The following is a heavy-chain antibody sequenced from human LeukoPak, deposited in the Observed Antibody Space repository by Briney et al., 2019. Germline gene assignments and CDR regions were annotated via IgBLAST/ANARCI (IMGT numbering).Heavy chain of an antibody. V-gene: IGHV1-3*01. CDR1: GYTFTSYA. CDR3: ARDLPDRLDYYGSSGYYHFDY. Sequence: ASVKVSCKASGYTFTSYAMHWVRQAPGQRLEWMGWINAGNGNTKYSQKFQGRVTITADESTSTAYMELSSLRSEDTAVYYCARDLPDRLDYYGSSGYYHFDYWGQGTLVTVSS. CDR2: INAGNGNT. J-gene: IGHJ4*02. D-gene: IGHD3-22*01.